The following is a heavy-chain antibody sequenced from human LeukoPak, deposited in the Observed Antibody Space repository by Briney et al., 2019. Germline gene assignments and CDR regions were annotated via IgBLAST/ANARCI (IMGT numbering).Heavy chain of an antibody. CDR2: INPNSGGT. D-gene: IGHD2-2*01. V-gene: IGHV1-2*02. CDR1: GYTFTGYY. Sequence: ASVKVSCKASGYTFTGYYMHWVRQAPGQGLEWMGWINPNSGGTNYAQKFQGRVTMTRDTSTSTAYMELSRQRSDDTAVYYCARTEGYCSSTSCSTSEFDYWGQGTLVTVSS. J-gene: IGHJ4*02. CDR3: ARTEGYCSSTSCSTSEFDY.